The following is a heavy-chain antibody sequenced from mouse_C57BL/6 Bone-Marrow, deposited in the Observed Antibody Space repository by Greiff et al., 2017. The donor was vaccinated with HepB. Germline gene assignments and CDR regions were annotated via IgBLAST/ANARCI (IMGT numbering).Heavy chain of an antibody. Sequence: DVKLVESGGGLVQPGESLKLSCESNEYEFPSHDMSWVRKTPEKRLELVAAINSDGGSTYYPDTMERRFIISRDNTKKTLYLQMSSLRSEYTALYYCARQRQLRLLMDYWGQGTSVTVSS. J-gene: IGHJ4*01. CDR3: ARQRQLRLLMDY. CDR1: EYEFPSHD. V-gene: IGHV5-2*01. CDR2: INSDGGST. D-gene: IGHD3-2*02.